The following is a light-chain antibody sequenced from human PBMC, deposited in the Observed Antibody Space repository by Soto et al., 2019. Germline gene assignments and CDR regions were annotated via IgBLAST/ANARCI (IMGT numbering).Light chain of an antibody. Sequence: DIQMTQSPSAMSASVGDRVAISCRASQDIGNHLAWFQQKPGKVPQRLIYAASSLQTGVPSSFSGSGSGTDFTLTINSLQPEDFATYYCLQHDSCPPTFGQGARVEIK. CDR3: LQHDSCPPT. J-gene: IGKJ5*01. V-gene: IGKV1-17*03. CDR1: QDIGNH. CDR2: AAS.